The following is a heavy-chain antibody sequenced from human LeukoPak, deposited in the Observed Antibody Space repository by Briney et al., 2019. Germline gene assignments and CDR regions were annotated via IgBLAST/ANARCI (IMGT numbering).Heavy chain of an antibody. CDR3: ARDGASTGEEYLDC. J-gene: IGHJ4*02. CDR1: GGSISSSSYY. CDR2: IYYSGST. V-gene: IGHV4-39*07. Sequence: PSETLSLTCTVSGGSISSSSYYWGWIRQPPGKGLEWIGSIYYSGSTYCNPSLKSRVTISADTSKNQFSLKLSSVTAADTAVYYCARDGASTGEEYLDCWGQGTLVTVSS. D-gene: IGHD4/OR15-4a*01.